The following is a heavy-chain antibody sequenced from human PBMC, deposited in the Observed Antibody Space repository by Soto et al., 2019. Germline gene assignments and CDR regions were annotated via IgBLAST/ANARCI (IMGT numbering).Heavy chain of an antibody. J-gene: IGHJ4*02. Sequence: SGGGLVKPGGSLRLSCAASGFTFSSYSMNWVRQAPGKGLEWVSSISSSSSYIYYADSVKGRFTISRDNAKNSLYLQMNSLRAEDTAVNYCAREDRGVGWDFDSWGQGTLVTVSS. CDR2: ISSSSSYI. CDR3: AREDRGVGWDFDS. V-gene: IGHV3-21*01. D-gene: IGHD6-19*01. CDR1: GFTFSSYS.